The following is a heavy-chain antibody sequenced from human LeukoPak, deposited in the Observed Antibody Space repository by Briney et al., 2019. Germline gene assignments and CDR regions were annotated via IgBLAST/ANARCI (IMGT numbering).Heavy chain of an antibody. D-gene: IGHD3-22*01. CDR3: AREGDSVGYTAY. CDR1: GGSICSSGHC. Sequence: SETLSLTCTVSGGSICSSGHCWGWIRHPPGKGLEGIGPMLYSGSPYYNPSLESRVTISVDTTKNHSSLKPSSVTAADTAVYYCAREGDSVGYTAYWGEGTLVTVSS. J-gene: IGHJ4*02. V-gene: IGHV4-39*02. CDR2: MLYSGSP.